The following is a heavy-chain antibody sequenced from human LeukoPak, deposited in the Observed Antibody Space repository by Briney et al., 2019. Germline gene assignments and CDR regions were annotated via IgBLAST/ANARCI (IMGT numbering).Heavy chain of an antibody. CDR1: GGSISSYY. D-gene: IGHD3-22*01. CDR3: AGADYYDSSYWFDP. J-gene: IGHJ5*02. CDR2: IYYSGST. V-gene: IGHV4-59*01. Sequence: PSETLSLTCTVSGGSISSYYWSWIRQPPGKGLEWIGYIYYSGSTNYNPSLKSRVTISVDTSKNQFSLKLSSVTAADTAVYYCAGADYYDSSYWFDPWGQGTLVTVSS.